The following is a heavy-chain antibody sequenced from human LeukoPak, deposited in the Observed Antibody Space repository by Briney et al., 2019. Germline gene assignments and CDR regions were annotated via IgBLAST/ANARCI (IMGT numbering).Heavy chain of an antibody. CDR1: GFTFSSYG. V-gene: IGHV3-30*02. CDR3: ARVPCSSTSCYRGGFDY. CDR2: IRYDGSNK. J-gene: IGHJ4*02. D-gene: IGHD2-2*02. Sequence: GGSLRLSCAASGFTFSSYGMHWVRQAPGKGLEWVAFIRYDGSNKYYADSVKGRFTISRDNSKNTLYLQMNSLRAEDTAVYYCARVPCSSTSCYRGGFDYWGQGTLVTVSS.